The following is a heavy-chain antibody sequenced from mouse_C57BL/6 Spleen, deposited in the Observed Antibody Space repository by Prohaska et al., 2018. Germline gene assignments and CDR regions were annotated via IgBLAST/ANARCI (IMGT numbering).Heavy chain of an antibody. CDR2: INPSNGGT. CDR3: ERQYYGSSVYAMDY. J-gene: IGHJ4*01. Sequence: QRPGQGLEWLGNINPSNGGTNYNEKFKSKATLTVDKSSSTAYMQLSSMTSEDSAGYYCERQYYGSSVYAMDYWGQGTSVTVSS. D-gene: IGHD1-1*01. V-gene: IGHV1-53*01.